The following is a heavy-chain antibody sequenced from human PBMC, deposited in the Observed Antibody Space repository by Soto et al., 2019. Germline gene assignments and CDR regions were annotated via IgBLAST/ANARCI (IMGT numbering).Heavy chain of an antibody. V-gene: IGHV4-59*01. D-gene: IGHD6-19*01. CDR1: GGSISSYY. J-gene: IGHJ5*02. CDR3: AREIHPIAVAGTNRFDP. CDR2: IYYSGST. Sequence: SETLSLTCTVSGGSISSYYWSWIRQPPGKGLEWIGYIYYSGSTNYNPSLKSRVTISVDTSKNQFSLKLSSVTAADTAVYYCAREIHPIAVAGTNRFDPWGQGTLVPVSS.